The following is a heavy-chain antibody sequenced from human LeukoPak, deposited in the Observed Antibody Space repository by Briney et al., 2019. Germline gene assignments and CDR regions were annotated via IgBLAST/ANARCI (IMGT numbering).Heavy chain of an antibody. CDR1: GFTFNNAW. D-gene: IGHD6-13*01. Sequence: GGSLRLSCAASGFTFNNAWMNWVRQAPGKGLEWVGRIKSKTDGGKTDYAAPVKDRFTISRDDSKNTLYLQMNSLRTEDTAVYYCTTVVAAAVNGWFDPWGQGTLVTVSS. CDR2: IKSKTDGGKT. V-gene: IGHV3-15*01. J-gene: IGHJ5*02. CDR3: TTVVAAAVNGWFDP.